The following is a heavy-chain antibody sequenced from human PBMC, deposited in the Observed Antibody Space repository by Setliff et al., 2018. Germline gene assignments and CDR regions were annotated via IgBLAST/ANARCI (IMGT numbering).Heavy chain of an antibody. CDR2: NSA. Sequence: ASVKVSCKTSGYTFTNFGINWVRQAPGQGLEWMGWNSAYAQKFQGRVTMTTDTSTRTAYMELRSLRPDDTAVYYCVRDRPFVVVTATQASFDYWGQGTLVTVSS. J-gene: IGHJ4*02. CDR1: GYTFTNFG. D-gene: IGHD2-21*02. CDR3: VRDRPFVVVTATQASFDY. V-gene: IGHV1-18*01.